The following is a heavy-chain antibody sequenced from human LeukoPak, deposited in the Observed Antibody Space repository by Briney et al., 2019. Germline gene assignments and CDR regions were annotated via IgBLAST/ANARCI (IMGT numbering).Heavy chain of an antibody. CDR3: ANGWSPDY. CDR2: ISGSGGST. D-gene: IGHD2-15*01. J-gene: IGHJ4*02. V-gene: IGHV3-23*01. Sequence: GGSLRLSCAASGFTFSSYAMSWVRQAPGKGLEWVSGISGSGGSTYYADSVKGRFTIFRDNSKNTLYLQMNSLRAEDTAVYHCANGWSPDYWGRGTLVNVSS. CDR1: GFTFSSYA.